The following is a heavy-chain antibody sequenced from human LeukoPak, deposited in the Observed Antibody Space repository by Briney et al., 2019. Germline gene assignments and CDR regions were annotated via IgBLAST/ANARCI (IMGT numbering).Heavy chain of an antibody. CDR1: GFTFSSYG. Sequence: PGGSLRLSCAASGFTFSSYGMHWVRRAPGKGLEWVAVIWYDGSNKYYADSVKGRFTISRDNSKNSLYLQMNSLRAEDTAVYYCAREWLDAFDIWGQGTMVTVSS. J-gene: IGHJ3*02. CDR2: IWYDGSNK. CDR3: AREWLDAFDI. V-gene: IGHV3-33*01. D-gene: IGHD5-12*01.